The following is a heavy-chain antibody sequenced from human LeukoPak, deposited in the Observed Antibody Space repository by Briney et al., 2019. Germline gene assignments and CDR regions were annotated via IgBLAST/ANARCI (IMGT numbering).Heavy chain of an antibody. D-gene: IGHD2-8*01. J-gene: IGHJ3*02. CDR1: GFTLRSYW. V-gene: IGHV3-74*01. CDR3: ARGGMAHAFDI. CDR2: IDNDGDST. Sequence: PGGSLRLSCVGSGFTLRSYWMHWVRQAPGKGLVWVSRIDNDGDSTIYADSVKGRFTISRDSAKSAVYLQMNSLRVEDTGVYFCARGGMAHAFDIWGQGTAVAVSS.